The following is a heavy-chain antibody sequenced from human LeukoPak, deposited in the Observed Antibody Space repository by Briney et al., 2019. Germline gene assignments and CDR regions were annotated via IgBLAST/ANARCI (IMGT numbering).Heavy chain of an antibody. V-gene: IGHV1-18*01. CDR1: GYTFSQFG. Sequence: GAPVKVSCKASGYTFSQFGITWVRQAPGQGLEWMGWISAYNGNTNYARNFLARVTMTTDTSTSTAYMEVRRLRTDDTAVNYCARDFLTAVRTPQAFDIWGQGTMVTVSS. D-gene: IGHD2/OR15-2a*01. J-gene: IGHJ3*02. CDR3: ARDFLTAVRTPQAFDI. CDR2: ISAYNGNT.